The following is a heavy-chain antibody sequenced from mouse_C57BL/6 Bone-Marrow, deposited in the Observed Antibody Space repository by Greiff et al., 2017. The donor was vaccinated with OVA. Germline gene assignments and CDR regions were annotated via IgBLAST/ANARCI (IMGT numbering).Heavy chain of an antibody. V-gene: IGHV1-9*01. Sequence: VQLQQSGAELMKPGASVKLSCKATGYTFTGYWIEWVKQRPGHGLEWIGEILPGSGSTNYNEKLKGKATFTADTSSNTAYMQLSSLTTEDSAIYYCARAYYSTRGAYWGQGTLVTVSA. D-gene: IGHD2-5*01. CDR3: ARAYYSTRGAY. CDR2: ILPGSGST. J-gene: IGHJ3*01. CDR1: GYTFTGYW.